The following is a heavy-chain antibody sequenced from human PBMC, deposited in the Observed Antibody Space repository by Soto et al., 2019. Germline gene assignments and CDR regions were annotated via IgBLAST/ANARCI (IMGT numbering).Heavy chain of an antibody. V-gene: IGHV4-30-4*01. Sequence: SETLSLTCTVSGVSIISGDYYWSWIRQPPGKGLEWIGYIYYSGSTYYNPSLKSRVTISVDTSKNQFSLKLSSVTAADTAVYYCARDQQWLAFDYWGQGTLVTVSS. CDR1: GVSIISGDYY. D-gene: IGHD6-19*01. CDR2: IYYSGST. CDR3: ARDQQWLAFDY. J-gene: IGHJ4*02.